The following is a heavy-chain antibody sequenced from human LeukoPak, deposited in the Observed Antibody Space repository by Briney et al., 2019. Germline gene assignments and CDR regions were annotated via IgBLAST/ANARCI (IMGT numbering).Heavy chain of an antibody. Sequence: GGSLRLSCAASGLTFDDYAMHWVRQAPGKGLEWVSGISWNSGSIGYADSVKGRFTISRDNAKNSLYLQMNSLRAEDTALYYCAKVSGSYSDYFDYWGQGTLVTVSS. D-gene: IGHD1-26*01. V-gene: IGHV3-9*01. CDR1: GLTFDDYA. J-gene: IGHJ4*02. CDR3: AKVSGSYSDYFDY. CDR2: ISWNSGSI.